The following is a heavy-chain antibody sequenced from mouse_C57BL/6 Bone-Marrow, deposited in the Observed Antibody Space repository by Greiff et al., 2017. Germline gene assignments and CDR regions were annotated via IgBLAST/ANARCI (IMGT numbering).Heavy chain of an antibody. V-gene: IGHV1-9*01. Sequence: QVQLKESGAELMKPGASVKLSCKATGYTFTGYWIEWVKQRPGHGLEWIGEILPGSGSTKYNEKFKGKATVTADTSSNTSYMQLRRLTTADSAIYFCASDGNYLDWYFDVCGTVTTVTLSS. CDR2: ILPGSGST. CDR1: GYTFTGYW. D-gene: IGHD2-1*01. J-gene: IGHJ1*03. CDR3: ASDGNYLDWYFDV.